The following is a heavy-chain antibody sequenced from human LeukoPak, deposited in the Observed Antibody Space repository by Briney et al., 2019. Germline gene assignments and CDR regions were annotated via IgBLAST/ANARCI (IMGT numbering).Heavy chain of an antibody. CDR1: GFTFSSYW. Sequence: GGSLRLSCAAPGFTFSSYWMHWVRQAPGKGLVWVSRINSDGSSTSYADSVKGRFTISRDNAKNTLYLQMNSLRAEDTAVYYCAREGIVGATSPFDYWGQGTLVTVSS. CDR2: INSDGSST. D-gene: IGHD1-26*01. J-gene: IGHJ4*02. CDR3: AREGIVGATSPFDY. V-gene: IGHV3-74*01.